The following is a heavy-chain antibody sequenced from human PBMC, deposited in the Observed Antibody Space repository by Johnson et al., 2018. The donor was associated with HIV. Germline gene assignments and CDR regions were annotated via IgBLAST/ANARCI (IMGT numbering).Heavy chain of an antibody. CDR1: GFTFSSYD. CDR3: ARDGNAGYCTNGVCYNDAFDI. Sequence: EVQLVESGGGLVQPGGSLRLSCAAPGFTFSSYDMHWVRQATGKGLEWVSAIGTAGDTYYPGSVKGRFTISRDNSKNTLYLQMNSLRAEDTAVYYCARDGNAGYCTNGVCYNDAFDIWGQGIMVTVSS. V-gene: IGHV3-13*01. CDR2: IGTAGDT. D-gene: IGHD2-8*01. J-gene: IGHJ3*02.